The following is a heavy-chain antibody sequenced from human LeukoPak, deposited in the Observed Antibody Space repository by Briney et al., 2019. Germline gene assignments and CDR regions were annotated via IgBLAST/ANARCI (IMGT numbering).Heavy chain of an antibody. V-gene: IGHV4-59*05. D-gene: IGHD4-23*01. J-gene: IGHJ4*02. Sequence: GSLRLSCAASGFTFSSYSMNWVRQAPGKGLEWIGRLFSGRTTYYNPSLDSRVTISVVTSKNQFSLQLNSVTAEDTAVYYCVRHDGRGGATVGALDSWGQGSLVTVSS. CDR1: GFTFSSYSMN. CDR3: VRHDGRGGATVGALDS. CDR2: LFSGRTT.